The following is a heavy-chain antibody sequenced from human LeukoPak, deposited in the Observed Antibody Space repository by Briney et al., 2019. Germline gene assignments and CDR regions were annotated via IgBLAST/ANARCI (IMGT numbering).Heavy chain of an antibody. CDR3: ASLEEGGPDGIDY. J-gene: IGHJ4*02. CDR1: GFTFSSYD. D-gene: IGHD1-1*01. CDR2: ISYAGSNK. Sequence: PGGSLRLSCAASGFTFSSYDMSWVRQAPGKGLEWVAVISYAGSNKYYADSVKGRFTISRDNSKNTLYLHMNSLRAEDTAVYYCASLEEGGPDGIDYWGQGTLVTVSS. V-gene: IGHV3-30*03.